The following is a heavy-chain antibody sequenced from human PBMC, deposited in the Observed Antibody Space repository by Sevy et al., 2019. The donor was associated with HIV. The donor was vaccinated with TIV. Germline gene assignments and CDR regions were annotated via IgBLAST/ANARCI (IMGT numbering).Heavy chain of an antibody. D-gene: IGHD3-10*01. V-gene: IGHV3-23*01. CDR1: GFTLGSYM. CDR2: ISRTGGNT. CDR3: VKEGRDDFNPYLDF. Sequence: GGSLRLSCAGSGFTLGSYMMNWVRKAPGRGLEWMSRISRTGGNTDYGDSAKGRFTISRDNSKNTVYLQMKDLRAEDTALYYCVKEGRDDFNPYLDFWGQGILVTVSS. J-gene: IGHJ4*02.